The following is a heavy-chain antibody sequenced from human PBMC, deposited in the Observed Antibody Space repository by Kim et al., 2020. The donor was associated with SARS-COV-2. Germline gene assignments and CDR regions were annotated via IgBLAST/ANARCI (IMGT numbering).Heavy chain of an antibody. V-gene: IGHV3-11*05. CDR1: GFTFSDYY. CDR2: ISSSSSYS. J-gene: IGHJ6*02. CDR3: ARGSRGFSYYGMDV. D-gene: IGHD5-12*01. Sequence: GGSLRLSCAASGFTFSDYYMRWIRQAPGKGLEWVSYISSSSSYSNYADSGQGRFTISRDKAKNSLYLQMKSLGAEATAVYYCARGSRGFSYYGMDVWGQGTTVTVSS.